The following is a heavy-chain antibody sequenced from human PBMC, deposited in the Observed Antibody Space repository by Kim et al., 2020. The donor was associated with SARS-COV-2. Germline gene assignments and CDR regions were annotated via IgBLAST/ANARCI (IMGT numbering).Heavy chain of an antibody. J-gene: IGHJ3*02. CDR2: INTNTGNP. CDR1: GYTFTSYA. V-gene: IGHV7-4-1*02. Sequence: ASVKVSCKASGYTFTSYAMNWVRQAPGQGLEWMGWINTNTGNPTYAQGFTGRFVFSLDTSVSTAYLQISSLKAEDTAVYYCAREEPSDYVWDSYAFDIWGQGTMVTVSS. CDR3: AREEPSDYVWDSYAFDI. D-gene: IGHD3-16*01.